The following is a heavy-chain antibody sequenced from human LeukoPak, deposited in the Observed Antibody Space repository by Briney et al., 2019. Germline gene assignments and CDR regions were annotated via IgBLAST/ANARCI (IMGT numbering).Heavy chain of an antibody. CDR1: GGSCDDYY. CDR3: ARGRDRSKAGDH. D-gene: IGHD5-24*01. V-gene: IGHV4-34*01. CDR2: IHPHGIF. J-gene: IGHJ4*02. Sequence: SETLSLTCDVPGGSCDDYYCSWIRQPPGKGLEWIGEIHPHGIFYYNSSLMGRVTISIDTSKSQFSLRLTSVTAADTALYYCARGRDRSKAGDHWGQGSLVTVSS.